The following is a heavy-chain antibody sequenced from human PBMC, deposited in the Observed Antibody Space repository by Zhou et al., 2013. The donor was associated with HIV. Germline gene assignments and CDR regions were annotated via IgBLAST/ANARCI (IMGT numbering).Heavy chain of an antibody. CDR2: SSAYNGNT. Sequence: QVQLVQSGAEVKKPGASVKVSCKASGYTFTSYGITWVRQAPGQGLEWMGWSSAYNGNTNYAQKLQGRVTMTTDTSTTTAYMELRSLSSDDTAMYYCARRVSYDSSGYSAFDIWGQGTMVTVSS. V-gene: IGHV1-18*01. CDR1: GYTFTSYG. J-gene: IGHJ3*02. D-gene: IGHD3-22*01. CDR3: ARRVSYDSSGYSAFDI.